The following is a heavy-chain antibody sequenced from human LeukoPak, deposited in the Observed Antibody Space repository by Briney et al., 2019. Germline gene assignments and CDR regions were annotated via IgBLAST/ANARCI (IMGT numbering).Heavy chain of an antibody. CDR3: AKRATPFDRAVAGTDYFDY. Sequence: GGSLRLSCAASGFTFSSYGMQWVRQAQGKGLEWVAVISYDGSNKYYADSVKGRFTISRDNSKNTLYLQMNSLRAEDTAVYYCAKRATPFDRAVAGTDYFDYWGQGTLVTVSS. J-gene: IGHJ4*02. V-gene: IGHV3-30*18. CDR1: GFTFSSYG. D-gene: IGHD6-19*01. CDR2: ISYDGSNK.